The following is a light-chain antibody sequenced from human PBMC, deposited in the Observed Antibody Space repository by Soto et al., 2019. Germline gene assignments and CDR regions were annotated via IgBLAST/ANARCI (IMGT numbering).Light chain of an antibody. V-gene: IGLV1-47*01. CDR1: SSNIGSNY. CDR2: RNN. Sequence: QSVLTQPPSASGTPGQRVTISCSGSSSNIGSNYVYWYQHLPGTAPKLLIYRNNQRPSGVPDRFSGSKSGTSASLAISGRRSEDEADYYCAAWDDSLSVWVFGGGTKLTVL. J-gene: IGLJ3*02. CDR3: AAWDDSLSVWV.